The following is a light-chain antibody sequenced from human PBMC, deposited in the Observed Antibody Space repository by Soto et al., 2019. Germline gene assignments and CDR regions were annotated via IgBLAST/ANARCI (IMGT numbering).Light chain of an antibody. Sequence: EIVMTQSPATLSVSPGERATLSCRASQSVSSSYLAWYQQKPGQAPNLLIYDASNRATGIPARFSGSGSGTDFTLTISSLEPEDFAVYYCQQRSNWPRFTFGPGTKVAI. CDR3: QQRSNWPRFT. J-gene: IGKJ3*01. CDR1: QSVSSSY. CDR2: DAS. V-gene: IGKV3D-20*02.